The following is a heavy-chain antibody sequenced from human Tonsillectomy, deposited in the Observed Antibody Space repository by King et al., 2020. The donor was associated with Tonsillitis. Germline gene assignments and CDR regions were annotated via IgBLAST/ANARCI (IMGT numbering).Heavy chain of an antibody. CDR2: IKSKTDGGTT. J-gene: IGHJ5*02. Sequence: VQLVESGGGLVKPGGSLRLSCAASGFTFSNAWMSWVRQAPGKGLEWVGRIKSKTDGGTTDYAEPVKGRFTISRDDSKNTLYLQMNSLKTEDTAVYYCTTPYNWNDAGWFDPWGQGTLVTVSS. CDR1: GFTFSNAW. CDR3: TTPYNWNDAGWFDP. V-gene: IGHV3-15*01. D-gene: IGHD1-20*01.